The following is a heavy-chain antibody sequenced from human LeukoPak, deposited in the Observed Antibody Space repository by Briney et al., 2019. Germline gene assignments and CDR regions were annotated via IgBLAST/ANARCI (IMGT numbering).Heavy chain of an antibody. J-gene: IGHJ4*02. CDR3: ARDLGAVRLDY. Sequence: PSETLSLTCTVSGGSISSYYWSWLRQPPGKGPEGIGYIYTSGSNNYTPSLESRVTISVATSKNHFSLKLSSVTAADTAVYYSARDLGAVRLDYWGQGTLVTVSS. CDR1: GGSISSYY. D-gene: IGHD1-26*01. V-gene: IGHV4-4*09. CDR2: IYTSGSN.